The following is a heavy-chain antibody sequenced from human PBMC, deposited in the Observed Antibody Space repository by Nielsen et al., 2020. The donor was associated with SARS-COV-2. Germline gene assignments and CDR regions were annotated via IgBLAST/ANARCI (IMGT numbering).Heavy chain of an antibody. CDR3: ATSYYDFWSGWSHDAFDI. D-gene: IGHD3-3*01. CDR2: ISAYNGNT. CDR1: GYTFTSYG. V-gene: IGHV1-18*01. Sequence: ASVKVSCKASGYTFTSYGISWVRQAPGQGLEWMGWISAYNGNTNYAQKLQGRVTMTRDTSISTAYMELSRLRSDDTAVYYCATSYYDFWSGWSHDAFDIWGQGTTVTVSS. J-gene: IGHJ3*02.